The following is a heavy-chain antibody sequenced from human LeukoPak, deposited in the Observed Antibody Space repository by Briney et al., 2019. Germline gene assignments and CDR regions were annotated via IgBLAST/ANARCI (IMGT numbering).Heavy chain of an antibody. J-gene: IGHJ4*02. Sequence: SGTLSLTCAVSGESISSSNWWSWVRQPPGKGLEWIGEIYHSGTTNYNPSLESRVTISLDTSNNQFSLDLNSVTAADTAVYYCANKVYCSTTSCYPAGYWGQGTLVTVSS. CDR3: ANKVYCSTTSCYPAGY. V-gene: IGHV4-4*02. D-gene: IGHD2-2*01. CDR2: IYHSGTT. CDR1: GESISSSNW.